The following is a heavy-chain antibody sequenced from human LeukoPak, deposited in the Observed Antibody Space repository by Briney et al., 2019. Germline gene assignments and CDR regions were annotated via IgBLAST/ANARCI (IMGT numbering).Heavy chain of an antibody. CDR1: GYTFTRYY. D-gene: IGHD3-10*01. CDR3: ARGAYSGSAYYYYYYMDV. V-gene: IGHV1-8*03. CDR2: MNPNSGNT. J-gene: IGHJ6*03. Sequence: ASVKVSCKASGYTFTRYYMHWVRQAPGQGLEWMGWMNPNSGNTGYAQKFQGRVTITRNTSISTAYMELSSLRSEDTAVYYCARGAYSGSAYYYYYYMDVWGKGTTVTVSS.